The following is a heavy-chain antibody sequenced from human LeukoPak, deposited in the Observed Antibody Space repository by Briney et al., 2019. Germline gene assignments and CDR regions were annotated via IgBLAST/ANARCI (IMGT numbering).Heavy chain of an antibody. CDR1: GFTFDDYA. CDR2: INWNGDNT. V-gene: IGHV3-20*04. Sequence: GGSLRLSCAASGFTFDDYAMSWVRQAPGKGLEWVSGINWNGDNTVYADSVKGRFTISRDNAKNSLYLQMNSLGAEDTAFYYCASDRRSDSSGYAFDIWGQGTMVTVSS. CDR3: ASDRRSDSSGYAFDI. D-gene: IGHD3-22*01. J-gene: IGHJ3*02.